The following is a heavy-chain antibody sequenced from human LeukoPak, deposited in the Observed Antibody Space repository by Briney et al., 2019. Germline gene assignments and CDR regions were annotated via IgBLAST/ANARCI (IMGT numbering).Heavy chain of an antibody. CDR3: AREKDYSGSYLNDAFDI. D-gene: IGHD1-26*01. CDR2: ISYDGSNK. V-gene: IGHV3-30-3*01. J-gene: IGHJ3*02. Sequence: GGSLRLSCAASGFTFSSYAMHWVRQAPGKGLEWVAVISYDGSNKYYADSVKGRFTISRDNSKNTLYLQMNGLRAEDTAVYYCAREKDYSGSYLNDAFDIWGQGTMVTVSS. CDR1: GFTFSSYA.